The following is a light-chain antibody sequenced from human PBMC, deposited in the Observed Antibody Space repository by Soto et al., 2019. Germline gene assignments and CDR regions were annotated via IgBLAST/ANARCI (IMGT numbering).Light chain of an antibody. J-gene: IGKJ1*01. CDR1: RDVGSD. CDR3: LQDYGDSWT. Sequence: QMTQSPSSLSASEGEKIIITCRASRDVGSDVSWYQQKPGQAPKLLIYAASNLYTGVPSRFSGSRSGTEFTLTISSLQPEDFASYYCLQDYGDSWTFGQGTKVDIK. CDR2: AAS. V-gene: IGKV1-6*01.